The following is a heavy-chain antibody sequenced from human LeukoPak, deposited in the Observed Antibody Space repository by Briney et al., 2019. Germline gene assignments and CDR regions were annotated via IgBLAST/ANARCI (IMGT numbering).Heavy chain of an antibody. Sequence: GGSLRLSCSPSGFNFSRCIMHWLRQAPGKGLEWVSSISSSSSYIYYADSVKGRFTISRDNAKNSLSLQMNSLRAEDTAVYYCARDNDRYSGGDCDREYWGQGTLVTVSS. D-gene: IGHD2-21*02. V-gene: IGHV3-21*01. CDR3: ARDNDRYSGGDCDREY. J-gene: IGHJ4*02. CDR2: ISSSSSYI. CDR1: GFNFSRCI.